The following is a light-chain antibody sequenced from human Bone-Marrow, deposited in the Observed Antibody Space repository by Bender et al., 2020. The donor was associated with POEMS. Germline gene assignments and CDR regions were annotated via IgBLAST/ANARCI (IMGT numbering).Light chain of an antibody. CDR3: CSYAGRSRVV. CDR2: EVS. J-gene: IGLJ2*01. Sequence: QSALTQPASVSGSPGQSITISCIGTSSDIGSYKFVSWYQHHPGKAPKLMIYEVSKRPSGVPDRFSGSKSGNTASLTISGLQAEDEADYYCCSYAGRSRVVFGGGTKLTVL. CDR1: SSDIGSYKF. V-gene: IGLV2-23*02.